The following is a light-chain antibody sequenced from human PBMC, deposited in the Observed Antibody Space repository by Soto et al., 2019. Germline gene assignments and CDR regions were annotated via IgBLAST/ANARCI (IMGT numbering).Light chain of an antibody. CDR1: QSVSNNY. V-gene: IGKV3-20*01. J-gene: IGKJ1*01. Sequence: EIVLTQSPGTLSLSPGERATLSCRASQSVSNNYLAWYQQKPGQAPRLLIYGASTRATGIPARFSGSGSGTEFNLTISSLQSEDFAVYYCQQYGNSPQTFGQGTKVDIK. CDR2: GAS. CDR3: QQYGNSPQT.